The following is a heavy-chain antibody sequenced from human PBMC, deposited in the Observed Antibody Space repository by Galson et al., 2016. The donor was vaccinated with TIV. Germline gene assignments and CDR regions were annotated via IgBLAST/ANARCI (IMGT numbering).Heavy chain of an antibody. J-gene: IGHJ3*02. Sequence: SLRLSCAASGFTFNNYAMHWVRQAPGEGLEWVSGISGSGGVTYIAESVKGRFAISRDNSRDTLYLQLNSLRAEDTAVYCCAKRRNYGGDALESWGQGTMVTVSS. CDR2: ISGSGGVT. CDR1: GFTFNNYA. CDR3: AKRRNYGGDALES. V-gene: IGHV3-23*01. D-gene: IGHD4-23*01.